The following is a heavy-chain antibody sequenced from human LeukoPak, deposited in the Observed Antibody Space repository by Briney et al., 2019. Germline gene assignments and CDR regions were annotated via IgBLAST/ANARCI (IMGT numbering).Heavy chain of an antibody. J-gene: IGHJ4*02. CDR1: GFTFSRYW. V-gene: IGHV3-74*01. CDR3: ARGLLGIDF. D-gene: IGHD2-8*02. CDR2: IYTDGRKT. Sequence: GGSLRLACAPSGFTFSRYWMDGVRQAPGKGRGWGSRIYTDGRKTNYADSVEGRFTISSDNAKNTLYLQMNSLRAEDTAVYYCARGLLGIDFWGQGTLVTVSS.